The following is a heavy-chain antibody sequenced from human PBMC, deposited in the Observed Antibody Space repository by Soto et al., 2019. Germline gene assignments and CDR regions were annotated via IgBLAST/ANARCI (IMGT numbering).Heavy chain of an antibody. Sequence: QIQLVQSGPEVKKPGASVKVSCKASGYRFDDYGITWVRQAPGQGLEWLGWISAYNGHTDYAQKVQDRVTMTTDTSTRTAYMELRSLRSDDTAMYYCARVGATTGKTSNDYWGQGTLVTVSS. D-gene: IGHD1-1*01. CDR1: GYRFDDYG. V-gene: IGHV1-18*01. J-gene: IGHJ4*02. CDR3: ARVGATTGKTSNDY. CDR2: ISAYNGHT.